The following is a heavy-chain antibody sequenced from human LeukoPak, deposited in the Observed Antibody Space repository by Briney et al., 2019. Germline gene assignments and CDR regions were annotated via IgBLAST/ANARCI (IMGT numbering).Heavy chain of an antibody. CDR1: GSTVGNNY. CDR2: IYREGDT. D-gene: IGHD2-21*02. J-gene: IGHJ6*03. CDR3: ASRFDHGVTHYMDV. V-gene: IGHV3-53*01. Sequence: GGSLRLSCAVSGSTVGNNYMSWVPQAPGKGLEWVSLIYREGDTFYADAVNGRSTISRDNSKNMLYLKTNTLRAEDTAVYYCASRFDHGVTHYMDVWGKGNTVTVSS.